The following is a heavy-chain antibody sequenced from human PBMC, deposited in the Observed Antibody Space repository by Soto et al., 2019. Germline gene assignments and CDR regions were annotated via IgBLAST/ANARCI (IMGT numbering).Heavy chain of an antibody. CDR3: ARGSSSYYDYGMDV. CDR1: GDSISRGGYS. Sequence: QLQLRESGSGLVRPSQTLSLTCAVSGDSISRGGYSWTWIRQPPGKAPEWIGNIYDSGNTSYNPSLKSRVTMSVDRSKNQFSLKLTSVTAADTAVYFCARGSSSYYDYGMDVWGQGTTVTVSS. D-gene: IGHD6-6*01. J-gene: IGHJ6*02. V-gene: IGHV4-30-2*01. CDR2: IYDSGNT.